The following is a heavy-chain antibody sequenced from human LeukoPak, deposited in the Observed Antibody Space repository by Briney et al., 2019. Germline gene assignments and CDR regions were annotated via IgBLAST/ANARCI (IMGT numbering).Heavy chain of an antibody. CDR2: IYYSGNT. Sequence: SQTLSLTCTVSGGSLSSGNYYWSWIRQPPGKGLEWIGYIYYSGNTYYNPSLKSRLLISIDTSKNQFSLRLSSVTAADTAVYYCATTARHCSDYWGQGTLVTVSS. J-gene: IGHJ4*02. V-gene: IGHV4-30-4*01. CDR1: GGSLSSGNYY. CDR3: ATTARHCSDY. D-gene: IGHD6-6*01.